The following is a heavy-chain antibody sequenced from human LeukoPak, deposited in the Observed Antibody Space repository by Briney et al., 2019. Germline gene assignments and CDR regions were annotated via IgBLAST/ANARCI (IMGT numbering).Heavy chain of an antibody. CDR2: IYYSGST. CDR1: GGSISSYY. J-gene: IGHJ5*02. Sequence: SETLSLTCTVSGGSISSYYWSWIRQPPGKGLEWIGYIYYSGSTNYNPSLKSRVTISVDTSKNQFSLKLSSVTAADTAVYYCARVSRGDIVVVPAAPHRPTRLFDPWGQGTLVTVSS. CDR3: ARVSRGDIVVVPAAPHRPTRLFDP. V-gene: IGHV4-59*08. D-gene: IGHD2-2*01.